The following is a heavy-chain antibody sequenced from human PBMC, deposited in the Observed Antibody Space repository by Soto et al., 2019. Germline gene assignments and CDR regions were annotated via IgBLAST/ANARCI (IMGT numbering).Heavy chain of an antibody. V-gene: IGHV3-74*01. Sequence: EVQLVESGGGLVQPGGSLRLSCVASGFTFSSYWMNWVRQAPGKGLVWVSRIKSDGSSTRYADSVKGRFIISRDNAKHTLYLQMNSLTAEDTAVYYCARNGMATWIYWGQGTLVAVSS. CDR3: ARNGMATWIY. CDR1: GFTFSSYW. J-gene: IGHJ4*02. CDR2: IKSDGSST. D-gene: IGHD5-12*01.